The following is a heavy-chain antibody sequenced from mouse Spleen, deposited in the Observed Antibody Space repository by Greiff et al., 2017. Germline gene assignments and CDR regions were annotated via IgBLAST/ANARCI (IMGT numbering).Heavy chain of an antibody. D-gene: IGHD4-1*01. V-gene: IGHV2-5*01. Sequence: QVQLQQSGPGLVQPSQSLSITCTVSGFSLTSYGVHWVRQSPGKGLEWLGVIWRGGSTDYNAAFMSRLSITKDNSKSQVFFKMNSLQADDTAIYYCAKNWIWDEDYYAMDYWGQGTSVTVSS. CDR2: IWRGGST. CDR1: GFSLTSYG. J-gene: IGHJ4*01. CDR3: AKNWIWDEDYYAMDY.